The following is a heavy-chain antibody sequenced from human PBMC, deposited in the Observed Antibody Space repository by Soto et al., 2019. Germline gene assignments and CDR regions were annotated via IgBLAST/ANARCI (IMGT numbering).Heavy chain of an antibody. J-gene: IGHJ4*02. CDR3: ARERVYATGPLDF. D-gene: IGHD6-13*01. CDR1: GFTFTSYT. CDR2: ISSSSDYI. Sequence: GGSLRLSCAASGFTFTSYTMNWVRQAPGKGLEWVSSISSSSDYIYYADSMKGRVTISRDNAKNSLFLDMNSLTGEDTAVYYCARERVYATGPLDFWGQGTLVTVSS. V-gene: IGHV3-21*06.